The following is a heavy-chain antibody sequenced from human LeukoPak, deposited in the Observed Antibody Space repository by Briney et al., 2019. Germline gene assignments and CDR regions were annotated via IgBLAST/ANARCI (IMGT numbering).Heavy chain of an antibody. CDR3: ARNHCGDSAGNDAFDI. Sequence: PGGSLRLSCAASGFTFSSYGMHWVRQAPGKGLEWVAVIWYDGSNKYYADSVKGRFTISRDNSKNTLYLQMNSLRAEDTAVYYCARNHCGDSAGNDAFDIWGQGTMVTVSS. CDR2: IWYDGSNK. V-gene: IGHV3-33*01. CDR1: GFTFSSYG. D-gene: IGHD4-17*01. J-gene: IGHJ3*02.